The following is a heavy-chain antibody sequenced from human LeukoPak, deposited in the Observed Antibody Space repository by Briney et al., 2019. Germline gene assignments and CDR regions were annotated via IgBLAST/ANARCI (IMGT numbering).Heavy chain of an antibody. CDR1: GFTFSSYW. V-gene: IGHV3-74*01. CDR2: INSDGSST. CDR3: ARGGRASSGWYGGDY. D-gene: IGHD6-19*01. Sequence: GGSLRLSCAASGFTFSSYWMHWVRQAPGKGLVWVSRINSDGSSTSYADSVKGRFTISRDNAKNTLYLQMNSLRAEDTAVYYCARGGRASSGWYGGDYWSQGTLVTVSS. J-gene: IGHJ4*02.